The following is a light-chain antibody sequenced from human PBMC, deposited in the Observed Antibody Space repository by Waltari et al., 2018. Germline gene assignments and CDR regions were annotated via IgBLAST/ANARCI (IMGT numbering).Light chain of an antibody. Sequence: QSALTQPASVSGSPGQSITISCTGTSSDIGGYNFVSWYQQHPGKAPKLLIYDINERPSGVSNRVAGSKSGSTASLTISGLQAEDEADYYCSSYTGNTHVVFGGGTKLTVL. CDR3: SSYTGNTHVV. CDR2: DIN. J-gene: IGLJ2*01. CDR1: SSDIGGYNF. V-gene: IGLV2-14*03.